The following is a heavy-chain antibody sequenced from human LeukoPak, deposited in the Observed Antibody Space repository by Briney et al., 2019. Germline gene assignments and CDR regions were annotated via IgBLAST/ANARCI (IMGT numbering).Heavy chain of an antibody. J-gene: IGHJ6*04. CDR2: IKQDGSEK. CDR3: ARMPRGPDV. Sequence: GGSLRLSCAASGVTFSSYWMVWVRQAPGKGLEWVASIKQDGSEKYYVDSMKGRFTISRDNAKNSLYLQRNSLRVEDTAVYYCARMPRGPDVWGKGTTVTVSS. V-gene: IGHV3-7*01. D-gene: IGHD2-2*01. CDR1: GVTFSSYW.